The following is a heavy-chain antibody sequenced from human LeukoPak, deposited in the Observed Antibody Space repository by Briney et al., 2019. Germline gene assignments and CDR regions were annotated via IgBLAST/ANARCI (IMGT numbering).Heavy chain of an antibody. CDR1: GGSISSYY. J-gene: IGHJ5*02. CDR3: ARDSVTIFAFDP. D-gene: IGHD3-3*01. V-gene: IGHV4-59*01. Sequence: SETLSLTCTVSGGSISSYYWSWIRLPPGKGLEWIGYIYYSGSTNYNPSLKSRVTISVDTSKNQFSLKLSSVTAADTAVYYCARDSVTIFAFDPWGQGTLVTVSS. CDR2: IYYSGST.